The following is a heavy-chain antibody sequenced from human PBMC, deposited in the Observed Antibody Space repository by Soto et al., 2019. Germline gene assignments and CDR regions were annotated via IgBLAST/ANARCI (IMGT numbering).Heavy chain of an antibody. CDR2: IGPESGAT. CDR1: GYTFTGHY. Sequence: ASVKVSCKASGYTFTGHYIHWLRQAPEQGPEWMGEIGPESGATRYAQRFQGRVTMTRDMSITTVYMELNNLSPDDTAVYYCGRGRSGQIVVFYWGQGTPVTVSS. D-gene: IGHD1-26*01. CDR3: GRGRSGQIVVFY. V-gene: IGHV1-2*02. J-gene: IGHJ4*02.